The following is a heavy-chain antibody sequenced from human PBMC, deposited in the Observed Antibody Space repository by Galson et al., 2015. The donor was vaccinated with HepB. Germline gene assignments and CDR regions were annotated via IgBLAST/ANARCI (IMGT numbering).Heavy chain of an antibody. CDR2: IYSGGTT. Sequence: SLRLSCAVPGFTVSSNQMSWVRQAPGKGLEWVSIIYSGGTTYHAGSVKGRLTISRDNSKNTLYLQMNDLRVDDTAVYYCARVYDGDDAGEDYGMDVWGPGATVTVSS. V-gene: IGHV3-53*01. J-gene: IGHJ6*02. D-gene: IGHD4-17*01. CDR1: GFTVSSNQ. CDR3: ARVYDGDDAGEDYGMDV.